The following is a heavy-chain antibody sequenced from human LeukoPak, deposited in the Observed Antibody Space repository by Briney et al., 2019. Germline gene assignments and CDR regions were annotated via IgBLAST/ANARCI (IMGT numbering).Heavy chain of an antibody. CDR3: ARDGADGRYYYYMDV. Sequence: SETLSLTCTVSGGSISSSSYYWGWIRQPPGKGLEWIGSIYYSGSTYYNPSLKSRVTISVDTSKNQFSLKLSSVTAADTAVYYCARDGADGRYYYYMDVWGKGTTVTISS. D-gene: IGHD2-15*01. V-gene: IGHV4-39*07. J-gene: IGHJ6*03. CDR1: GGSISSSSYY. CDR2: IYYSGST.